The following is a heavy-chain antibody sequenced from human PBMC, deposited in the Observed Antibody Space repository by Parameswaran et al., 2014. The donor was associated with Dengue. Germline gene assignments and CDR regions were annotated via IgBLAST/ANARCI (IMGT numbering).Heavy chain of an antibody. CDR2: IYYSGST. CDR3: ARGGMLGELAFDY. Sequence: RWIRQPPGKGLEWIGYIYYSGSTNYNPSLKSRVTISVDTSKNQFSLKLSSVTAADTAVYYCARGGMLGELAFDYWGQGTLVTVSS. J-gene: IGHJ4*02. D-gene: IGHD1-7*01. V-gene: IGHV4-61*06.